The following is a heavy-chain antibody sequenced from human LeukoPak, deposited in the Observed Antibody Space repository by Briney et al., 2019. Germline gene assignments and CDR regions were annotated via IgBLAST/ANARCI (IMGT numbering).Heavy chain of an antibody. CDR3: ARRGTGHGMDV. D-gene: IGHD1-1*01. V-gene: IGHV3-23*01. CDR1: GFTFSSYG. J-gene: IGHJ6*02. Sequence: QPGGSLRLSCAASGFTFSSYGMSWVRQAPGKGLEWVSLISGSGSSTYYADSVKGRFTISRDNAKNTLFLQMNSLRAEDTAVYYCARRGTGHGMDVWGQGTTVIVSS. CDR2: ISGSGSST.